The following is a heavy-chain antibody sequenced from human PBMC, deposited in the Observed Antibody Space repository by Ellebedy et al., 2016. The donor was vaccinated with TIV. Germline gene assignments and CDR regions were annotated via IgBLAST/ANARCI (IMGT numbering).Heavy chain of an antibody. Sequence: KVSCKGSGYSFISYWIGWVRQMPGKGLEWMGYTYPGDSDTRYSPSFQDQVTISVDKSISTAYLQWSSLTASDTAIYYCARGDRGSGWYWDKWGQGTLVTVSS. CDR1: GYSFISYW. CDR2: TYPGDSDT. CDR3: ARGDRGSGWYWDK. J-gene: IGHJ4*02. D-gene: IGHD6-19*01. V-gene: IGHV5-51*01.